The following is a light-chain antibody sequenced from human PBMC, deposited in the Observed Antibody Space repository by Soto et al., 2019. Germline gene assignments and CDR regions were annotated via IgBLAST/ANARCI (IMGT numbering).Light chain of an antibody. V-gene: IGKV3-15*01. Sequence: EIVVTQSPATLSVSPGERVTLSCRASQTVKNSLAWYQQKPGQAPRLLIYDASTRATGFQDRFSGSGSGTEFTLTISGLQSDDFAVYYCQQYEKWPLNFGGGTKLEIK. CDR3: QQYEKWPLN. CDR1: QTVKNS. CDR2: DAS. J-gene: IGKJ4*01.